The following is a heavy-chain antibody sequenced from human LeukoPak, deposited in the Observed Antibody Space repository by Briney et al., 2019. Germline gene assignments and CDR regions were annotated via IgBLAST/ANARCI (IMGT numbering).Heavy chain of an antibody. D-gene: IGHD5-18*01. Sequence: PSETLSLTCTVSGGSISSYYWSWIRQPPGKGLEWIGYIHYSGSTNYNPSLKSRVTISVDTSKNQFSLKLSSVTAADTAVYYCARGSVDTAMITFDYWGQGTLVTASS. CDR3: ARGSVDTAMITFDY. J-gene: IGHJ4*02. CDR2: IHYSGST. V-gene: IGHV4-59*01. CDR1: GGSISSYY.